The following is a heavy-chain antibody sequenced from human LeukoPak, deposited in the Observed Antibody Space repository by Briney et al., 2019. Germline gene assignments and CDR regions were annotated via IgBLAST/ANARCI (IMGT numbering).Heavy chain of an antibody. CDR3: TTHYDFWSGYGTFDP. V-gene: IGHV3-15*01. J-gene: IGHJ5*02. Sequence: GGSLRLSCAASGFTFSNAWMSWVRQAPGKGLEWVDRIKSKTDGGTTDYAAPVKGRFTISRDDSKNTLYLQMNSLKTEDTAVYYCTTHYDFWSGYGTFDPWGQGTLVTVSS. CDR1: GFTFSNAW. CDR2: IKSKTDGGTT. D-gene: IGHD3-3*01.